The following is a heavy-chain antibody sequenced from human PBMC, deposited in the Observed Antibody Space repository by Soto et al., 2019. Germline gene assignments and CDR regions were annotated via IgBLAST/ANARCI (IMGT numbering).Heavy chain of an antibody. CDR3: AKGTSKLDY. J-gene: IGHJ4*02. CDR2: ISASGRSL. D-gene: IGHD2-2*01. V-gene: IGHV3-23*01. Sequence: GGSLRLSCAASGVTFSSNDMSWVRQAPGKGLEWASSISASGRSLFYADAVKGRFTISRDNSKNTLYLQMSSLTAEDTAVYYCAKGTSKLDYWGQGTLVTVSS. CDR1: GVTFSSND.